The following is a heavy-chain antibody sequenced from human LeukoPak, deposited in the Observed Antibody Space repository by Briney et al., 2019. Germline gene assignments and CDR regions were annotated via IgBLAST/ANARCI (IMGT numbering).Heavy chain of an antibody. V-gene: IGHV4-39*07. CDR3: ATFGEPLSSGWYEYYGMDV. Sequence: SETLSLTCTVSGGSISSSSYYWGWIRQPPGKGLEWIGSIYYSGSTYYNPSLKSRVTISVDTSKNQFSLKLSSVTAADTAVYYCATFGEPLSSGWYEYYGMDVWGQGTTVTVSS. J-gene: IGHJ6*02. CDR1: GGSISSSSYY. D-gene: IGHD6-19*01. CDR2: IYYSGST.